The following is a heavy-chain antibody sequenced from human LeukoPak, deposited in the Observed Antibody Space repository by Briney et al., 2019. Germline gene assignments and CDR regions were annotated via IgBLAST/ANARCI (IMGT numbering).Heavy chain of an antibody. J-gene: IGHJ4*02. Sequence: SVKVSCKVSGYTLTELSMHWVRQAPGKGLEWMGGIIPIFGTANYAQKFQGRVTITADESTSTAYMELSSLRSEDTAVYYCALWSGYPGVDYWGQGTLVTVSS. V-gene: IGHV1-69*13. CDR1: GYTLTELS. D-gene: IGHD3-3*01. CDR2: IIPIFGTA. CDR3: ALWSGYPGVDY.